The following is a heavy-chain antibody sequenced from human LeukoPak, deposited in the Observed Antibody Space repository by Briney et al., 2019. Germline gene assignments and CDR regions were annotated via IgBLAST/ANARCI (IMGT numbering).Heavy chain of an antibody. CDR1: GFTFDDYV. D-gene: IGHD3-3*01. V-gene: IGHV3-20*04. J-gene: IGHJ4*02. CDR3: AKTAYDFWSGRGGLDY. CDR2: LNWNGRST. Sequence: GGSLRLSCAASGFTFDDYVMSWVRQAPGKGLEWVSGLNWNGRSTGYADSVKGRFTVSRDNAKNTLYLQMNSLRGEDTAVYYCAKTAYDFWSGRGGLDYWGQGTLVTVSS.